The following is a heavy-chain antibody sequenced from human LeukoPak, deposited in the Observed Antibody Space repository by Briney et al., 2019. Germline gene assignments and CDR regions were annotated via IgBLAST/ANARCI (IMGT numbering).Heavy chain of an antibody. V-gene: IGHV3-48*03. CDR3: ARDYASDY. CDR2: ISRSGDTI. D-gene: IGHD3-10*01. Sequence: GGSLRLSCAASGFTFSRYEMNWVRQAPGKGMEWVSYISRSGDTIYFADSVKGRFTISRDNAKNSLYLQMSSLRAEDTAVYYCARDYASDYWGQGTLVTVSS. CDR1: GFTFSRYE. J-gene: IGHJ4*02.